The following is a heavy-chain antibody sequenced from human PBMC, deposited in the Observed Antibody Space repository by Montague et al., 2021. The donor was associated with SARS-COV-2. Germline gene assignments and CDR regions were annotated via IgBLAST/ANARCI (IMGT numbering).Heavy chain of an antibody. Sequence: LSLSCAASGFTFSSYSMNWVRQAPGKGLEWVSSISSSSSYIYYADSVKGRFTISRDNAKNSLYLQVNSLRAEDTAVYYCARDDYVWGSYRYSQYNWFDPWGQGTLITVSS. J-gene: IGHJ5*02. CDR1: GFTFSSYS. V-gene: IGHV3-21*01. CDR3: ARDDYVWGSYRYSQYNWFDP. D-gene: IGHD3-16*02. CDR2: ISSSSSYI.